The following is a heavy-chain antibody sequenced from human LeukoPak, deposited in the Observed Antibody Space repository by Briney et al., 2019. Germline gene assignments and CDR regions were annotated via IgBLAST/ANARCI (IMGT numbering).Heavy chain of an antibody. CDR1: GFTFSSYS. D-gene: IGHD6-13*01. CDR2: ISSSSSYI. Sequence: GGSLRLSCAASGFTFSSYSMNWVRQAPGKGLEWVSSISSSSSYIYYADSVKGRFTISRDNVKNSLYLQMNSLRAEDTAVYYCAREDSSSWSPTDVWGQGTTVTVSS. CDR3: AREDSSSWSPTDV. J-gene: IGHJ6*02. V-gene: IGHV3-21*01.